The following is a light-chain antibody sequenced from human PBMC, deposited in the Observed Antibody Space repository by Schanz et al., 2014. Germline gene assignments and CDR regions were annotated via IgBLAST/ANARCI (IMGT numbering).Light chain of an antibody. CDR2: TAS. V-gene: IGKV1-12*01. Sequence: DIQMTQSPSSVSASVGDRVTITCRASQGIDKWLAWYQHKPGKAPNLLIYTASTLQSGVPSRFSGSGSGTDFTLTISSLQPEDFATYYCLQDYNYPETFGQGTRVEIK. J-gene: IGKJ1*01. CDR1: QGIDKW. CDR3: LQDYNYPET.